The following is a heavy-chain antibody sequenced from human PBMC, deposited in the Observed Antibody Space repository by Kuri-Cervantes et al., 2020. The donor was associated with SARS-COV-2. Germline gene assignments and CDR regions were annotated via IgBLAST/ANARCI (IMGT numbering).Heavy chain of an antibody. V-gene: IGHV4-59*01. CDR2: IYYSGST. J-gene: IGHJ4*02. Sequence: GSLRLSCTVSGGSISSYYWSWIRQPPGKGLEWIGYIYYSGSTNYNPSLKSRVTISVDTSKNQFSLKLSSVTAADTAVYYCARAGYSSSSPDFDYWGQGTLVTVSS. CDR3: ARAGYSSSSPDFDY. D-gene: IGHD6-6*01. CDR1: GGSISSYY.